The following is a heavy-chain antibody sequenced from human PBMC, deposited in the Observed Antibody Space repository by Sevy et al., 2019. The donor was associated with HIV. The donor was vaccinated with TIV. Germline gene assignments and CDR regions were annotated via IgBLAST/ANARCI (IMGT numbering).Heavy chain of an antibody. CDR1: GGSFSGYY. J-gene: IGHJ5*02. Sequence: SETLSLTCAVYGGSFSGYYWSWIHQPPGKGLEWIGEINHSGSTNYNPSLKSRVTISVDTSKNQFSLKLSSVTAADTAVYYCARERIAAAGTAPTDNWFDPWGQGTLVTVSS. V-gene: IGHV4-34*01. CDR2: INHSGST. D-gene: IGHD6-13*01. CDR3: ARERIAAAGTAPTDNWFDP.